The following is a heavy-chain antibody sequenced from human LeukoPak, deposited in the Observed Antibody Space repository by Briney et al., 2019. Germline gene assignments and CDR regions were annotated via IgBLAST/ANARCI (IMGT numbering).Heavy chain of an antibody. D-gene: IGHD1-26*01. Sequence: GGSLRLSCAASGFTFSSYAMSWVRQARGKGLEWVSGISASGGVTYSAESVRGRFTISRDNSKNTLYLQMNSLRVDDTAAYYCATISGSFEYLDYWGQGTLVTVSS. CDR3: ATISGSFEYLDY. J-gene: IGHJ4*02. CDR2: ISASGGVT. V-gene: IGHV3-23*01. CDR1: GFTFSSYA.